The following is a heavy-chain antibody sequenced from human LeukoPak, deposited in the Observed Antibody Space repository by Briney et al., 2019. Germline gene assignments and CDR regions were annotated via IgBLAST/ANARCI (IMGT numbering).Heavy chain of an antibody. CDR1: GFQFSRNG. J-gene: IGHJ4*02. Sequence: GGSLRLSCAASGFQFSRNGMHWVRQAPGKGLEGVAFIRYDGSNKFYVDSVRGRFTISRDNSKNTLNLQMNSLRIEDTAVYYCARDFDDVNGNYYYIPDYWGQGMLVTVSS. D-gene: IGHD3-10*01. V-gene: IGHV3-30*02. CDR3: ARDFDDVNGNYYYIPDY. CDR2: IRYDGSNK.